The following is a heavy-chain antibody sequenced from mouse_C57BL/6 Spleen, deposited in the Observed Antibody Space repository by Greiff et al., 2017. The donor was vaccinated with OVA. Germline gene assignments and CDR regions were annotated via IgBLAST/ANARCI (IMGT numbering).Heavy chain of an antibody. J-gene: IGHJ2*01. D-gene: IGHD4-1*01. CDR3: ARAELTGTFFDY. Sequence: EVQLQESGPELVKPGASVKISCKASGYSFTGYYMNWVKQSPEKSLEWIGEINPSTGGTTYNQKFKAKATLTVDKSSSTAYMQLKSLTSEDSAVYYCARAELTGTFFDYWGQGTTLTVSS. CDR1: GYSFTGYY. CDR2: INPSTGGT. V-gene: IGHV1-42*01.